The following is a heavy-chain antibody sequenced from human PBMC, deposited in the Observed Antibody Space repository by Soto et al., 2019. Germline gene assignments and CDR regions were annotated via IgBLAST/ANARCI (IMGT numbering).Heavy chain of an antibody. Sequence: QVQLVQSGAEVKKPGASVKVSCKASGYTFTSYGISWVLQAPGQGLGWMGWISAYNGNTNYAQTLQGRVTMTTDTSTSTAYTELRSLRSDDTAVYYCARETVTTDFDYWGQGTLVTVSS. D-gene: IGHD4-17*01. J-gene: IGHJ4*02. V-gene: IGHV1-18*01. CDR2: ISAYNGNT. CDR3: ARETVTTDFDY. CDR1: GYTFTSYG.